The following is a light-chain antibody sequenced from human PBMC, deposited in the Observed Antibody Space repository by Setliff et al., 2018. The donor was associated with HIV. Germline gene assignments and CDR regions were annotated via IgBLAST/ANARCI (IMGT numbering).Light chain of an antibody. CDR3: CSYAGSGTYV. Sequence: QSALAQPASVSGSPGQSITISCTGTSSDVGSYNLVSWFQQRPGKAPKLIIYEVSQWPSGVSNRFSGSKSGNTASLTISGLQAEDEADYYCCSYAGSGTYVFGSGTKVTV. J-gene: IGLJ1*01. CDR2: EVS. V-gene: IGLV2-23*02. CDR1: SSDVGSYNL.